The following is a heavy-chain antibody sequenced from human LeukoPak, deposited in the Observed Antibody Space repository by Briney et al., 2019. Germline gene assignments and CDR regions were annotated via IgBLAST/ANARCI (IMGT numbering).Heavy chain of an antibody. CDR2: INGDGRTA. V-gene: IGHV3-64D*06. D-gene: IGHD6-13*01. Sequence: GGSLRLSCSASGFIFSTYTMYWVRQAPGKGLENLSVINGDGRTAYYADSVKGRFTISRDNSRNTLYLQMSSLRAEDTAVYYCAKTRPLDSSSWSHGDYWGQGTLVTVSS. CDR1: GFIFSTYT. CDR3: AKTRPLDSSSWSHGDY. J-gene: IGHJ4*02.